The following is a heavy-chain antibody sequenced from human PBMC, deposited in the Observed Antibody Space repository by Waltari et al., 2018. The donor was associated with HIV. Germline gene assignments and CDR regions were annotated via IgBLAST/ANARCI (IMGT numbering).Heavy chain of an antibody. Sequence: EVQLVESGGGLVQPGGSLRLSCAASGFTFSSYWMSWVRQAPGKGLEWVANIKQGGSEIYYVDSVKGRFTISRDNAKNSLYLQMNSLRAEDTAVYFCARRGGRSSPLGYWGQGTLVTVSS. V-gene: IGHV3-7*01. CDR3: ARRGGRSSPLGY. CDR1: GFTFSSYW. J-gene: IGHJ4*02. CDR2: IKQGGSEI. D-gene: IGHD6-13*01.